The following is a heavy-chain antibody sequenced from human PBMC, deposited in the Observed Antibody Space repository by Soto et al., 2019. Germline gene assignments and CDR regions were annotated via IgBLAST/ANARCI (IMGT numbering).Heavy chain of an antibody. CDR1: GDSIDTSRYY. Sequence: QVQLQESGPGLVKPSETLSLTCTVSGDSIDTSRYYWGWIRQPPGKGLEWLCSIYYSGTTYYNPSLKSRVTISADPSKNQFSLKLSSVTAADTAFSYCARLRGAFLISPNNWFDPWGQGTLVTVSS. J-gene: IGHJ5*02. CDR2: IYYSGTT. V-gene: IGHV4-39*01. CDR3: ARLRGAFLISPNNWFDP.